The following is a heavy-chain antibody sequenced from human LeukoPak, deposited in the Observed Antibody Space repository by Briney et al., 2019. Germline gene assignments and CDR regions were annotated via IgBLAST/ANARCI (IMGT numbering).Heavy chain of an antibody. CDR3: ALNPDCYGSGSFDY. CDR2: ISWNSGSI. V-gene: IGHV3-9*01. J-gene: IGHJ4*02. Sequence: GGSLRLSCAASGFTFDDYAMHWVRQAPGKGLEWVSGISWNSGSIGYADSVKGRFTISRDNAKNSLYLQMNSLRAEDTAVYYCALNPDCYGSGSFDYWGQGTLATVSS. CDR1: GFTFDDYA. D-gene: IGHD3-10*01.